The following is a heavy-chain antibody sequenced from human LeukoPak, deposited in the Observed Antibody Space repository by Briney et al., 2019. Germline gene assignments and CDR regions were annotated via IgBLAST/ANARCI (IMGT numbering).Heavy chain of an antibody. Sequence: GGSLRLSCAASGFTFSSYAMHWVRQAPGKGLEWVAVISCDGSNKYYADSVKGRFTISRDNSKNTLYLQMNSLRAEDTAVYYCARDRGYCSSTSCPYYYYGMDVWGQGTTVTVSS. D-gene: IGHD2-2*01. V-gene: IGHV3-30-3*01. CDR1: GFTFSSYA. CDR2: ISCDGSNK. CDR3: ARDRGYCSSTSCPYYYYGMDV. J-gene: IGHJ6*02.